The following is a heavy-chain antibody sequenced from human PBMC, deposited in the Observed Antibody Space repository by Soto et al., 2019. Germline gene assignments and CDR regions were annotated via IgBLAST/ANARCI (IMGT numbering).Heavy chain of an antibody. CDR2: IIPIFGTA. Sequence: QVQLVQSWAEVKKPGSSVKVSCKASGGTFSSYAISWVRQAPGQGLEWMGGIIPIFGTANYAQKFQGRVTITADESTSTAYMELSSLRSEDTAVYYCARAKSAKGYYYYYGMDVWGQGTTVTVSS. V-gene: IGHV1-69*01. CDR1: GGTFSSYA. CDR3: ARAKSAKGYYYYYGMDV. J-gene: IGHJ6*02.